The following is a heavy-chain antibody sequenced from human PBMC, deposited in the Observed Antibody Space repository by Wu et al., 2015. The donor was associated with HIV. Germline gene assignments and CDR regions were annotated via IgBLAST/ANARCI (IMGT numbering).Heavy chain of an antibody. J-gene: IGHJ4*02. D-gene: IGHD4-17*01. CDR2: MNPNSGNT. Sequence: QVHLVQFGGEVKKPGASVKVSCKASGYTFTSYDINWVRQATGQGLEWMGWMNPNSGNTGYAQKFQGRVTMTRNTSISTAYMELSSLRSEDTAVYYCARATVTTDLALYYFDYWGQGTLVTVSS. CDR1: GYTFTSYD. CDR3: ARATVTTDLALYYFDY. V-gene: IGHV1-8*01.